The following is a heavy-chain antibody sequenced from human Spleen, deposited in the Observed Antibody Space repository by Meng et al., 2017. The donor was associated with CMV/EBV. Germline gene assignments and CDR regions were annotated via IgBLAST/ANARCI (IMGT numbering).Heavy chain of an antibody. CDR2: ISSSGNTI. V-gene: IGHV3-11*04. D-gene: IGHD3-3*01. CDR3: ARAGSVEWLWNSAIWFDP. CDR1: FTFSDYD. J-gene: IGHJ5*02. Sequence: FTFSDYDMSWIPRGPGKGLEWVSYISSSGNTIYYGDSVKGRFTISRDNAKNSLYLQMDSLRAEDTAVYYCARAGSVEWLWNSAIWFDPWGQGTLVTVSS.